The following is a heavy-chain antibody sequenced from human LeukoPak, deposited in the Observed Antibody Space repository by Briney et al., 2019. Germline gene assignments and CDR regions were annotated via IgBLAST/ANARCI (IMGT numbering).Heavy chain of an antibody. CDR1: GFTFSSYS. CDR2: ISSSSSYK. CDR3: ARAVVVVAATAYYYYGMDV. D-gene: IGHD2-15*01. V-gene: IGHV3-21*01. Sequence: GGSLRLSCAAYGFTFSSYSMNWVRQAPGKGLEWVSSISSSSSYKYYADSVKGRFTISRDNAKNSLYLQMNSLRAEDTAVYYCARAVVVVAATAYYYYGMDVWGQGTTVTVSS. J-gene: IGHJ6*02.